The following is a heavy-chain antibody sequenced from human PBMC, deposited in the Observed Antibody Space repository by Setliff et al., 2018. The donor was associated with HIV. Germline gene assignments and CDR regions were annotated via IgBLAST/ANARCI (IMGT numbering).Heavy chain of an antibody. CDR1: GGAFTSYA. V-gene: IGHV1-69*06. CDR3: APDSGENWFDP. CDR2: IIPVYHTT. Sequence: SVKVSCKASGGAFTSYAFSWVRQAPGQGLEWMGGIIPVYHTTDYAPQCQGRVTITADKSTSTVYMDLSNQRSDDTSTYYCAPDSGENWFDPWGQGTLVTVSS. J-gene: IGHJ5*02. D-gene: IGHD4-17*01.